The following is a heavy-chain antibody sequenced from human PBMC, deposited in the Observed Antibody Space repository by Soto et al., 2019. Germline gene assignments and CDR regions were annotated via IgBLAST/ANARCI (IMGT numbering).Heavy chain of an antibody. D-gene: IGHD5-18*01. CDR3: AKELGGYSYGYELDH. J-gene: IGHJ4*02. V-gene: IGHV3-9*01. CDR2: ISWNSGTR. CDR1: GFTFDIYA. Sequence: EVQLVDSGGGLVQPGRSLRLSCAASGFTFDIYAMHWVRQAPGKGLEWVSSISWNSGTRGYADSVKGRFTISRDNAKNSLYLQMDRLRTEDTAFYYCAKELGGYSYGYELDHWGQGTPAAVSS.